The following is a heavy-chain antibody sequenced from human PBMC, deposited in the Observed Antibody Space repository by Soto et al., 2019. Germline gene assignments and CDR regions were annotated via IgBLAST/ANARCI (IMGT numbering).Heavy chain of an antibody. CDR2: IIPIFGTA. CDR1: GGTFSSYA. V-gene: IGHV1-69*13. CDR3: ASPTALPPNVHKAGWNDSKRPYYYYGMDV. J-gene: IGHJ6*02. D-gene: IGHD1-1*01. Sequence: ASVKVSCKASGGTFSSYAISWVRQAPGQGLEWMGGIIPIFGTANYAQKFQGRVTITADESTSTAYMELSSLRSEDTAVYYCASPTALPPNVHKAGWNDSKRPYYYYGMDVWGQGTTVTVSS.